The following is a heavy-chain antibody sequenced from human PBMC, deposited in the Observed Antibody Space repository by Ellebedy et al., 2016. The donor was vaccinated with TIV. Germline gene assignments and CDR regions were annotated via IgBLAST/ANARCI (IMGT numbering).Heavy chain of an antibody. V-gene: IGHV3-23*01. CDR1: GYSISSDN. CDR3: IFKGMSARLY. Sequence: PSETLSLTCTASGYSISSDNYWGWIRQPPGKGLEWISGISSSGDSTYYADSVKRRFTVSRDNSKNTLFLQVNSLRAEDTAVYYCIFKGMSARLYWGQGTLVTVSS. CDR2: ISSSGDST. J-gene: IGHJ1*01. D-gene: IGHD6-6*01.